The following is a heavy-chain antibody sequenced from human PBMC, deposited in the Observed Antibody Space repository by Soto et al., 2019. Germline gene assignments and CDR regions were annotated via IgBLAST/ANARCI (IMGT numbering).Heavy chain of an antibody. Sequence: QVQLVQSGAEVQKPGSSVNVSCKASGDTPSTYAISWVRQAPGQGLEWMGGIIPILGTQNYAQRFQGRITISADTSTRTTYMQLNSVPSADMAALYCAILGLDVDSWGQGTLVIVSS. D-gene: IGHD3-16*01. CDR2: IIPILGTQ. V-gene: IGHV1-69*14. CDR3: AILGLDVDS. CDR1: GDTPSTYA. J-gene: IGHJ4*02.